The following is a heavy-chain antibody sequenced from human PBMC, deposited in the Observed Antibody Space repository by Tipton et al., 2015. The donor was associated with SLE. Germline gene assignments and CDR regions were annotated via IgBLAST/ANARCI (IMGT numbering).Heavy chain of an antibody. CDR1: DGSLSGYY. Sequence: TLSLTCTVFDGSLSGYYWAWLRPSPGKGLEWIGEISHDVGANYNPSLESRGTLSLEMSKNQFSLTLTSVTAADTAVYYCERDGGQRVISGTYDFYYYGLYVWGQGTTVTVSS. CDR2: ISHDVGA. V-gene: IGHV4-34*01. CDR3: ERDGGQRVISGTYDFYYYGLYV. J-gene: IGHJ6*02. D-gene: IGHD6-13*01.